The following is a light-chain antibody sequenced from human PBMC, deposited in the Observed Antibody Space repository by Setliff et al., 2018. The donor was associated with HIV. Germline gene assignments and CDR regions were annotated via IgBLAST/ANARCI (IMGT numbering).Light chain of an antibody. CDR3: CSYAGSYTFDV. V-gene: IGLV2-11*01. CDR1: NSDVGGYKH. J-gene: IGLJ1*01. Sequence: QSALAQPRSVSGSPGQSVTISCTGTNSDVGGYKHVSWYQHHPGKAPKLMIYDVNKRPSGVPDRFSGSKSGSTASLTISGLQAEDEADYCCCSYAGSYTFDVFGTGTKVTVL. CDR2: DVN.